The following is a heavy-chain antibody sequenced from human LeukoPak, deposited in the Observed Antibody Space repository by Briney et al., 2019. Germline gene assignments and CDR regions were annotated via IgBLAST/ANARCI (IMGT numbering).Heavy chain of an antibody. J-gene: IGHJ4*02. V-gene: IGHV1-2*02. CDR1: GYTFTDYY. CDR3: ARANFLYCSSTTCLFDY. CDR2: INPNDGDT. Sequence: GAAVPVSCKASGYTFTDYYMHWVRQAPGQGFEWMGWINPNDGDTNYPQKFQGRVTMTRDTSISTAHMEVSRLRSDDTAVYYCARANFLYCSSTTCLFDYWGQGTLVTVSS. D-gene: IGHD2-2*01.